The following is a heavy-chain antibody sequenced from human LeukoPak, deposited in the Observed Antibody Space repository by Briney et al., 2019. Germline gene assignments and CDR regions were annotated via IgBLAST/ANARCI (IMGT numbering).Heavy chain of an antibody. D-gene: IGHD3-22*01. CDR3: ARGSGLDSSGYYPPGG. Sequence: PSETLSLTCAVHGGSFSGYYWSWIRQPPGKGLEWIGEINHSGSTNYNPSLKSRVTISVDTSKNQFSLKLSSVTAADTAVYYCARGSGLDSSGYYPPGGWGQGTLVTVSS. J-gene: IGHJ4*02. CDR1: GGSFSGYY. CDR2: INHSGST. V-gene: IGHV4-34*01.